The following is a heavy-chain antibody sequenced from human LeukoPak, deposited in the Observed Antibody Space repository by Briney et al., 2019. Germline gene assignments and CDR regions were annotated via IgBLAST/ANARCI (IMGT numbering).Heavy chain of an antibody. D-gene: IGHD5-12*01. CDR2: NYPGDSDT. CDR3: ARRVSSSGFDVFDV. CDR1: EDSFTNYW. Sequence: GESLKISCKGSEDSFTNYWIGWVRQMPGKGLEWMGINYPGDSDTTYSPSFQGQVTMSADKSISTAYLQWSSLKASDTAMYYCARRVSSSGFDVFDVWGQGTMVTVSS. V-gene: IGHV5-51*01. J-gene: IGHJ3*01.